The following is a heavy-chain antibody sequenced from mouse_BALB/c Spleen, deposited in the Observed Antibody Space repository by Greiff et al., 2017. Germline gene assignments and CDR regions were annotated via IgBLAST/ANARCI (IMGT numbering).Heavy chain of an antibody. CDR2: IWSGGST. CDR1: GFSLTSYG. Sequence: VKLVESGPGLVQPSQSLSITCTVSGFSLTSYGVHWVRQSPGKGLEWLGVIWSGGSTDYNAAFISRLSISKDNSKSHVFFKMNSLQANDTAIYYCARKGYEGVWFAYWGQGTLVTVSA. J-gene: IGHJ3*01. CDR3: ARKGYEGVWFAY. D-gene: IGHD2-14*01. V-gene: IGHV2-2*02.